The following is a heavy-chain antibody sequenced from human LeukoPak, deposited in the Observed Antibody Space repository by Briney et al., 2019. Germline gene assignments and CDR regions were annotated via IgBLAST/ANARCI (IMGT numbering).Heavy chain of an antibody. CDR3: ARRRDGYNDI. D-gene: IGHD5-24*01. CDR1: GGSISSHY. Sequence: SETLSLTCTVSGGSISSHYWSWIRQPPGKGLEWIGYIYYSGSTNYNPSLKSRVTISVDTSKNQFSLKLSSVTAADTAVYYCARRRDGYNDIWGQGTMVTVSS. V-gene: IGHV4-59*08. J-gene: IGHJ3*02. CDR2: IYYSGST.